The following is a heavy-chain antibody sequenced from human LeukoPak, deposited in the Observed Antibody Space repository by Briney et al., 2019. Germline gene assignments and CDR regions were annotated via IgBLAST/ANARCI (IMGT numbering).Heavy chain of an antibody. D-gene: IGHD3-10*01. Sequence: ASVKVSCKASGYTFTGYYMHWVRQAPGQGLEWMGWINPNSGGTNYAQKFQGWVSMTRDTSISTAYMELSRLRSDDTAVYYCARGYYGSGNYNYYYHGMDVWGQGTTVTRSS. CDR3: ARGYYGSGNYNYYYHGMDV. V-gene: IGHV1-2*04. CDR1: GYTFTGYY. CDR2: INPNSGGT. J-gene: IGHJ6*02.